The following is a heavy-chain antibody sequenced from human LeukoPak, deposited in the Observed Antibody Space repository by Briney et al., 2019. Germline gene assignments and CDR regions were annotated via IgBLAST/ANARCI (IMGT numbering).Heavy chain of an antibody. CDR2: IRSKTDGGTT. J-gene: IGHJ4*02. CDR3: TTITDY. Sequence: GGSLRLSCAASGFTFRNAWMSWVRQAPGKGLEWVGRIRSKTDGGTTDYSAPVNSRFTISRDDSKNTMYLQMNSLKIEDTAVYYCTTITDYWGQGTLVTVSS. CDR1: GFTFRNAW. V-gene: IGHV3-15*01.